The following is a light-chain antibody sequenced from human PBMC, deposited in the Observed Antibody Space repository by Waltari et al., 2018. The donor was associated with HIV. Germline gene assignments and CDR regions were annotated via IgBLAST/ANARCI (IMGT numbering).Light chain of an antibody. CDR1: NLGDTF. CDR3: QMWDSSTASVV. V-gene: IGLV3-1*01. CDR2: QDS. Sequence: SYEMTQPPSLSVSPGQTATITCSGANLGDTFASWYQQRPGQSPVVVIYQDSKRPSGIPERFSGSNSGNTATLTISGNQAMDEADYYCQMWDSSTASVVFGGGTKLTVL. J-gene: IGLJ2*01.